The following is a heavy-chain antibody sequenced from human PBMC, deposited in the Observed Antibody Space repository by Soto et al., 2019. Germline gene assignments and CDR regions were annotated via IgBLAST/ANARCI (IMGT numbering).Heavy chain of an antibody. D-gene: IGHD5-12*01. V-gene: IGHV3-23*01. J-gene: IGHJ6*02. CDR3: AKHLDIAALYYYAMDV. CDR1: GFTFSSYA. Sequence: GGSLRLCCAASGFTFSSYAMGWVRQVPGKGLEWVSGTSDSGGITYYADSVKGRFTISRDNSKNTLYLQMNSLRAEDTATYFCAKHLDIAALYYYAMDVWVQGTTVTVSS. CDR2: TSDSGGIT.